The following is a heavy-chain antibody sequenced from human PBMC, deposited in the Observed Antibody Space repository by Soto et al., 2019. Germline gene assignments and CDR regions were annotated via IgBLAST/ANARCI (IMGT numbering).Heavy chain of an antibody. V-gene: IGHV4-39*01. J-gene: IGHJ6*02. D-gene: IGHD3-22*01. CDR2: IYYSGST. CDR3: ARQYYYDSSGYYFAYYYYYGMDV. CDR1: GGSISSSSYY. Sequence: QLQLQESGPGLVKPSETLSLTCTVSGGSISSSSYYWGWIRQPPGKGLEWIGSIYYSGSTYYNPSLKSRVTISVDTSKNQFSLQLSSVTAADTAVYYCARQYYYDSSGYYFAYYYYYGMDVWGQGTTVTVSS.